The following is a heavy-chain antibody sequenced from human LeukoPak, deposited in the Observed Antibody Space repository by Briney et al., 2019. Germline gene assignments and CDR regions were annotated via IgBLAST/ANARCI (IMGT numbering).Heavy chain of an antibody. Sequence: SETLSLTCTVYGGSFRGYYWSWIRQPPGKGLEWIGEIHYTGATNYKPSLKSRVTITGDPSKNQVSLRVSSVTAADTAVYYCARGVLGPYYFDLWGRGTLVTVSS. CDR1: GGSFRGYY. V-gene: IGHV4-34*01. D-gene: IGHD7-27*01. J-gene: IGHJ2*01. CDR2: IHYTGAT. CDR3: ARGVLGPYYFDL.